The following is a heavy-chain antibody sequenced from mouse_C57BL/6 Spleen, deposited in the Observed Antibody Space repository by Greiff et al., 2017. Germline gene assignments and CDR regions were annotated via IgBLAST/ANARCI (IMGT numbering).Heavy chain of an antibody. CDR3: AKGLGLYAMDY. D-gene: IGHD3-3*01. V-gene: IGHV2-5*01. J-gene: IGHJ4*01. CDR2: IWRGGST. CDR1: GFSLTRYG. Sequence: QVQLQQSGPGLVQPSQSLSITCTVSGFSLTRYGVHWVRQSPGQGLEWLGVIWRGGSTDYNAAFMSRLSITKDNSTSQVFFKMNSLQADDTARYYCAKGLGLYAMDYWGQGTSVTVSS.